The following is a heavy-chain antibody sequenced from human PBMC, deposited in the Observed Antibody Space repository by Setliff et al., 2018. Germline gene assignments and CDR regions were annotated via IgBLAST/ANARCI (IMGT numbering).Heavy chain of an antibody. CDR2: ISAYNGNT. CDR1: GYTFTSYG. J-gene: IGHJ4*02. V-gene: IGHV1-18*01. D-gene: IGHD3-16*01. Sequence: ASVKVSCKASGYTFTSYGIIWVRQAPGQGLEWMGWISAYNGNTNYEQKPQGRVTMTTDTSTRTACMELRSLRSDDTAVYYCAGLRVRGNDYDLGYWGQGTLVTVSS. CDR3: AGLRVRGNDYDLGY.